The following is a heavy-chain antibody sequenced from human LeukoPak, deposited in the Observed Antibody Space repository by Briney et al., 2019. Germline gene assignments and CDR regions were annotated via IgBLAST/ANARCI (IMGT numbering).Heavy chain of an antibody. CDR1: DFTFSGSA. Sequence: PGGSLRLSCAASDFTFSGSAMHWVRQASGKGLEWVGRIRSKTNNYATVYAASVIGRFTISRNDSKNTAYLQMNSLETEDTAVYYCTTTAAKADNYYYAMDVWGKGATVTVSS. D-gene: IGHD1-26*01. V-gene: IGHV3-73*01. CDR2: IRSKTNNYAT. J-gene: IGHJ6*04. CDR3: TTTAAKADNYYYAMDV.